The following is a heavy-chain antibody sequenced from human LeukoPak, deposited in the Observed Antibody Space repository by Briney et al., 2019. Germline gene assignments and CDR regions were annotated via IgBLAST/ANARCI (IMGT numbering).Heavy chain of an antibody. Sequence: PSETLSLTCTVSGGSISSYYWSWIRQPAGKGLEWIGRIYTSGSTNYNPSLKSRVTISVDKSKNQFSLKLSSVTAADTAVYYCAREFGAYYHDSSAPEGYYYYYMDVWGKGTTVTVPS. CDR3: AREFGAYYHDSSAPEGYYYYYMDV. CDR1: GGSISSYY. D-gene: IGHD3-22*01. J-gene: IGHJ6*03. V-gene: IGHV4-4*07. CDR2: IYTSGST.